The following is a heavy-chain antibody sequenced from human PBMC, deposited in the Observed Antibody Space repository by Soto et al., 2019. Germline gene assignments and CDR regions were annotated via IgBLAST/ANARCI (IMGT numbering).Heavy chain of an antibody. D-gene: IGHD2-15*01. Sequence: QVQLVQSGSELKKPGASVKVSCKASGYTFTGYAMHWVRQAPGQRLEWMGWINAGNGNTKYSQKFQGRFTITRDTXAXPXXMELSSLRSEDTAVYYCAKGEWSYCGGGSCYYFDYWGQGTVVTVSS. V-gene: IGHV1-3*01. CDR3: AKGEWSYCGGGSCYYFDY. J-gene: IGHJ4*02. CDR2: INAGNGNT. CDR1: GYTFTGYA.